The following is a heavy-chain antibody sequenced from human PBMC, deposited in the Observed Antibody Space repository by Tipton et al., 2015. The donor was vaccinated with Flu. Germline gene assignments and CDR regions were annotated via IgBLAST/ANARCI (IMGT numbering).Heavy chain of an antibody. CDR1: GASIGSGSYY. D-gene: IGHD2-2*01. Sequence: TLSLTCTVSGASIGSGSYYWSWIRQPAGKGLAWIGRMYTNVDTNTNPSLKSRVSISLDTSKNQFSLELSSVTTADTAVYYCARGARIPYYFNYWGPGTLVTVSS. CDR3: ARGARIPYYFNY. CDR2: MYTNVDT. V-gene: IGHV4-61*02. J-gene: IGHJ4*02.